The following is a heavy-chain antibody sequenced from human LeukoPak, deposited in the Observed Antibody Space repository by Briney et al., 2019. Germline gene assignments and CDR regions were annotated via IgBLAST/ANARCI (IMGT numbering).Heavy chain of an antibody. V-gene: IGHV4-59*01. CDR1: GGSISSYY. D-gene: IGHD5-18*01. CDR3: ARGGTYSWPFGIDY. J-gene: IGHJ4*02. CDR2: IYYSGST. Sequence: PSETLSLTCTVSGGSISSYYWSWIRQPPGKGLEWIGYIYYSGSTNYNPSLKSRVTISVDTSKNQSSLKLSSVTAADTAVYYCARGGTYSWPFGIDYWGQGTLVTVSS.